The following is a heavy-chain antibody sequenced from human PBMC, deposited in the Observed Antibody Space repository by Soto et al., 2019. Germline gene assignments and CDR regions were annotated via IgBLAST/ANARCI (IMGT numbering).Heavy chain of an antibody. D-gene: IGHD3-3*01. Sequence: PSETLSLTCTVSGGSIANGGYYWSWIRQRPGVGLEWIGNVYNTGSTNLTPSLRSRVTISLDTSKNQFSLGLRSVTAADTAVYYCARLSVFGAVFITYYFDYWGQGALVTVSS. J-gene: IGHJ4*02. CDR2: VYNTGST. CDR3: ARLSVFGAVFITYYFDY. V-gene: IGHV4-31*03. CDR1: GGSIANGGYY.